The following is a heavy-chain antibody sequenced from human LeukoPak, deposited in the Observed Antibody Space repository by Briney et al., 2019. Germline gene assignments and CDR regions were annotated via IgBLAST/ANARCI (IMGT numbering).Heavy chain of an antibody. V-gene: IGHV3-74*01. CDR3: ARGRPHGNDY. D-gene: IGHD4-23*01. CDR2: IASDGNNR. CDR1: GFTFSSYW. Sequence: GGSLRLSCAASGFTFSSYWMNWVRQVPGKGLVWVSRIASDGNNRDYADSVKGRFTISRDNAKNTLYLQMNSLRVEDTAVYYCARGRPHGNDYWGQGTLVAVSS. J-gene: IGHJ4*02.